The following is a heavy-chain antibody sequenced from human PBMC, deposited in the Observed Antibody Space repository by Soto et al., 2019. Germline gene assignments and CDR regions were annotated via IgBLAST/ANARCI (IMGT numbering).Heavy chain of an antibody. D-gene: IGHD2-15*01. V-gene: IGHV5-51*01. J-gene: IGHJ3*02. CDR1: GYSFTSYW. CDR3: ARGYCSGGSCYGGDAFDI. CDR2: IYPGDSDT. Sequence: PGESLKISCKGSGYSFTSYWIGWVRQMPGKGLEWMGIIYPGDSDTRYSPSFQGQVTISADKSISTAYLQWSSLKASDTAMYYCARGYCSGGSCYGGDAFDISGQATMVTVSS.